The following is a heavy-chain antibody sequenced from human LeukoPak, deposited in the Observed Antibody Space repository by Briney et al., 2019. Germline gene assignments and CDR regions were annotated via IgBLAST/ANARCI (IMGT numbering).Heavy chain of an antibody. CDR3: ARALHYGDYVIYGY. D-gene: IGHD4-17*01. V-gene: IGHV3-33*01. CDR1: GFTFSSYG. CDR2: IWYDGSNK. Sequence: PGGSLRLSCAASGFTFSSYGMHWVRQAPGKGLEWVAVIWYDGSNKYYADSVKGRFTISRDNSKNTLYLQMNSLRAEDTAVYYCARALHYGDYVIYGYWGQGTLVTVSS. J-gene: IGHJ4*02.